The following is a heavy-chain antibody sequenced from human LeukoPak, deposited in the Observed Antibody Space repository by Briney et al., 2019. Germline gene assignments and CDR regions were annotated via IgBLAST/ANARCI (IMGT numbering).Heavy chain of an antibody. V-gene: IGHV3-30*06. Sequence: SCKASGYPFTTYYMHWVRQAPGQGLEWVAVTSYDGSNKYYADSVKGRFTISRDNSKNTLFLQMNSLRTEDTAVYFCARANWAGIEAPATDYWGQGTLVTVSS. CDR3: ARANWAGIEAPATDY. CDR2: TSYDGSNK. D-gene: IGHD2-15*01. J-gene: IGHJ4*02. CDR1: GYPFTTYY.